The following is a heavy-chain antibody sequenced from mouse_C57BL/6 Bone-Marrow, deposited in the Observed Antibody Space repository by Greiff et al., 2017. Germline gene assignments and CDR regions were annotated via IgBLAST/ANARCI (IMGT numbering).Heavy chain of an antibody. J-gene: IGHJ2*01. V-gene: IGHV1-78*01. CDR3: ARRDYYYGSRDY. Sequence: QVQLQQSDAELVKPGASVKISCKVSGYTFTDHTIHWMKQRPDQGLEWIGYLYPRDGSHKYNEKFKGKATLTADNSSSTAYMQLNSLTSEDSAVYFCARRDYYYGSRDYWGQGTTLTVSS. CDR2: LYPRDGSH. D-gene: IGHD1-1*01. CDR1: GYTFTDHT.